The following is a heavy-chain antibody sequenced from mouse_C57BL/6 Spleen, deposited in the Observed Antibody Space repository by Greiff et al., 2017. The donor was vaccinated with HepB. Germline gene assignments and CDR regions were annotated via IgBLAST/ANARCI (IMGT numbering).Heavy chain of an antibody. J-gene: IGHJ4*01. CDR3: AIYYGNYGAMDY. V-gene: IGHV1-74*01. CDR1: GYTFTSYW. Sequence: QVQLKQPGAELVKPGASVKVSCKASGYTFTSYWMHWVKQRPGQGLEWIGRIHPSDSDTNYNQKFKGKATLTVDKSSSTAYMQLSSLTSEDSAVYYCAIYYGNYGAMDYWGQGTSVTVSS. D-gene: IGHD2-1*01. CDR2: IHPSDSDT.